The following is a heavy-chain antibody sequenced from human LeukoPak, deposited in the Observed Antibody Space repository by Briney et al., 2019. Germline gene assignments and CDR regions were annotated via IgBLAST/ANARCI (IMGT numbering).Heavy chain of an antibody. CDR1: GFAFSNYA. CDR3: ARVKGGIAAAGNYFDY. Sequence: GGSLRLSCAASGFAFSNYAMHWVRQGPGKGLEWVALVSYDGGSKYYADSVKGRITISRDNSKNTLHLQMNSLRTEDTAVYYCARVKGGIAAAGNYFDYWGQGTLVTVSS. D-gene: IGHD6-13*01. V-gene: IGHV3-30-3*01. CDR2: VSYDGGSK. J-gene: IGHJ4*02.